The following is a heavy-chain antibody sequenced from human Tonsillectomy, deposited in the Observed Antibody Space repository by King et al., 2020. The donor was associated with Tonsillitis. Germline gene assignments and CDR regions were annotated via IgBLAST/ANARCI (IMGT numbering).Heavy chain of an antibody. CDR3: ARDRLGSGWYDY. V-gene: IGHV3-21*01. Sequence: QLVQSGGGLVKPGGSLRLSCAVSGFTFRSYSMNWVRQAPGKGLEWVSSISSSSNYIYYADSVKGRFTISRDNAKNSLYLQMNSLRAEDTAVYYCARDRLGSGWYDYWGQGTLVTVSS. CDR1: GFTFRSYS. CDR2: ISSSSNYI. D-gene: IGHD6-19*01. J-gene: IGHJ4*02.